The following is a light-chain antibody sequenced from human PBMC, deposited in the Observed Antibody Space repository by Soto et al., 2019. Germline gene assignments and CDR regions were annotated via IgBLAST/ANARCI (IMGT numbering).Light chain of an antibody. CDR2: DVS. J-gene: IGLJ1*01. CDR1: SSDVGGYNY. CDR3: CSYAGSYTYYV. V-gene: IGLV2-11*01. Sequence: LTQPRSVSGSPGQSVTISCTGTSSDVGGYNYVSWYQQHPGKAPKLMIYDVSKRPSGVPDRFSGSKSGNTASLTISGLQAEDEADYYCCSYAGSYTYYVFGTGTKVTVL.